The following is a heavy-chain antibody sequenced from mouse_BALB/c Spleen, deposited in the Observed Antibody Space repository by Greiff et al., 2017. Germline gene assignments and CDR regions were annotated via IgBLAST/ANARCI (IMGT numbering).Heavy chain of an antibody. CDR1: GFTFSSYA. J-gene: IGHJ3*01. CDR2: ISSGGST. D-gene: IGHD2-2*01. V-gene: IGHV5-6-5*01. CDR3: ARGYYVYTWFAY. Sequence: EVQVVESGGGLVKPGGSLKLSCAASGFTFSSYAMSWVRQTPEKRLEWVASISSGGSTYYPDSVKGRFTISRDNARNILYLQMSSLRSEDTAMYYCARGYYVYTWFAYWGQGTLVTVSA.